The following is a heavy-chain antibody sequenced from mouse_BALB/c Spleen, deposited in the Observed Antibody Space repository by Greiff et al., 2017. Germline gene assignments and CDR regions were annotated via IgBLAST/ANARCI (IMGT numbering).Heavy chain of an antibody. J-gene: IGHJ2*01. CDR1: GYSITSGYY. V-gene: IGHV3-6*02. Sequence: EVQLQQSGPGLVKPSQSLSLTCSVTGYSITSGYYWNWIRQFPGNKLEWMGYISYDGSNNYNPSLKNRISITRDTSKNQFFLKLNSVTTEHTATYYCARDAYYGSDYWGQGTTLTVSS. CDR3: ARDAYYGSDY. CDR2: ISYDGSN. D-gene: IGHD1-1*01.